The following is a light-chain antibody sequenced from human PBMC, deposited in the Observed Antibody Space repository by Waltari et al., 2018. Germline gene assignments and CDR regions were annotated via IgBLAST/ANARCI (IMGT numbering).Light chain of an antibody. Sequence: QSALTQPASVSGSPGQSITISCTGTSSDVGGYNYVSWYQQHPGKAPKLMIYEVSNRPSRVSNRFSGSKSGNTASRTISGLQAEDEADYYCSSYTGSSTIFGTGTKVTVL. CDR3: SSYTGSSTI. J-gene: IGLJ1*01. V-gene: IGLV2-14*01. CDR2: EVS. CDR1: SSDVGGYNY.